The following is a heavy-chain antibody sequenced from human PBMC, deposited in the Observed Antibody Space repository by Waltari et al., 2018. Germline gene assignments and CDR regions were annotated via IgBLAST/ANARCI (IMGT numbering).Heavy chain of an antibody. Sequence: QVQLQESGPGLVKPSQTLSLTCTVSGGSISSGGSYWSWIRQHPGKGLEWIRYIYDSGGPYSNPSPKGRVPISVDTSKNQFSLKLSSVTAADTAGYYCARNAFGELLDYWGQGTLVTVSS. J-gene: IGHJ4*02. V-gene: IGHV4-31*03. CDR1: GGSISSGGSY. CDR3: ARNAFGELLDY. D-gene: IGHD3-10*01. CDR2: IYDSGGP.